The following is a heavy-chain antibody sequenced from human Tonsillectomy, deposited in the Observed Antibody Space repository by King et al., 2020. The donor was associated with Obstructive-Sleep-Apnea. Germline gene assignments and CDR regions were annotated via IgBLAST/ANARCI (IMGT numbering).Heavy chain of an antibody. D-gene: IGHD2-21*01. J-gene: IGHJ4*02. Sequence: QLVQSGGGLVQPGGALRLSVAASGFTFSSYAMSWVRQAPGKGLVWVSAISGIGGSTHYADSVTGRFTISRDNSKNTLYLQMNSLSAEDTAVYYCAKDVPQVITLLGDFDYWGQGTLVTVSS. V-gene: IGHV3-23*04. CDR1: GFTFSSYA. CDR2: ISGIGGST. CDR3: AKDVPQVITLLGDFDY.